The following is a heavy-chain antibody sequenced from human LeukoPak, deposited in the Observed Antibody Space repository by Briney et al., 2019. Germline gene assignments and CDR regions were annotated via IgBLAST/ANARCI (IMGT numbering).Heavy chain of an antibody. CDR3: ARGEAVGPLLQH. CDR2: ITPIFGTA. D-gene: IGHD6-13*01. Sequence: GASVKVSCKASGGTFSSYAISWVRQAPGQGLEWMGGITPIFGTANYAQKFQGRVTITTDESTSTAYMELSSLRSEDTAVYYCARGEAVGPLLQHWGRGTQVTVS. CDR1: GGTFSSYA. J-gene: IGHJ1*01. V-gene: IGHV1-69*05.